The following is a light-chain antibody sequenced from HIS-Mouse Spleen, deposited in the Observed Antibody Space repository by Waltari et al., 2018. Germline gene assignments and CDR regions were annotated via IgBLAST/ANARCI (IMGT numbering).Light chain of an antibody. CDR1: SSNIGNNY. CDR3: GTWDSSLSAGV. CDR2: DNN. V-gene: IGLV1-51*01. Sequence: QSVLTQPPSVSAAPGQKVTISCSGSSSNIGNNYVSWYQQLPGTAPKLLIYDNNKLPSGIPDRFSGSKSGTSATLGITGLQTGDEADYYCGTWDSSLSAGVFGTGTKVTVL. J-gene: IGLJ1*01.